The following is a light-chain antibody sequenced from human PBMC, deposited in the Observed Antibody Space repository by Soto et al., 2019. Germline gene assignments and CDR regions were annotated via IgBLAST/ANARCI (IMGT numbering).Light chain of an antibody. CDR2: FNN. Sequence: QSVLTQPPSASGTPGQRVTISCSGSSSNIGSNTVNWYQQLPGTAPKLLIYFNNQRPSGVPDRFSGSKSGTSAPLAISGLQSEDEADYYCAAWDDSLNGHKYVFGTGTKVTVL. CDR1: SSNIGSNT. J-gene: IGLJ1*01. CDR3: AAWDDSLNGHKYV. V-gene: IGLV1-44*01.